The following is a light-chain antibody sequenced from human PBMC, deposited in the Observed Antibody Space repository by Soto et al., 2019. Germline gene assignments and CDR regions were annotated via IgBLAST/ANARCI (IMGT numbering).Light chain of an antibody. CDR2: GAS. J-gene: IGKJ3*01. V-gene: IGKV1-33*01. CDR1: QDIRTS. Sequence: DIQMTQSPSSLSASVGARVSITCQASQDIRTSLSWFQHKPGRAPKLLIYGASYLETGVPSRFRGSGSGTDFTFTITSLRPEDIATYYCQHYNNLPPFTFGPGTIVDIK. CDR3: QHYNNLPPFT.